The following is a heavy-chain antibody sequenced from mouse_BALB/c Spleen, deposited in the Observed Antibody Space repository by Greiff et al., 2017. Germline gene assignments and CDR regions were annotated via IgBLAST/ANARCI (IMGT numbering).Heavy chain of an antibody. Sequence: QVQLQQSGPELVKPGASVRISCKASGYTFTSYYIHWVKQRPGQGLEWIGWIYPGNVNTKYNEKFKGKATLTADKSSSTAYMQLSSLTSEDSAVYFCARTTVVARDYAMDYWGQGTSVTVSS. V-gene: IGHV1S56*01. CDR3: ARTTVVARDYAMDY. CDR1: GYTFTSYY. J-gene: IGHJ4*01. CDR2: IYPGNVNT. D-gene: IGHD1-1*01.